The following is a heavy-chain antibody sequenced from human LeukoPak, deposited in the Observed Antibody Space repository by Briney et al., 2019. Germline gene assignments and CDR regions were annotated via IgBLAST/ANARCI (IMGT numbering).Heavy chain of an antibody. Sequence: VASVKVSCKASGFTFTSSAVQWVRQARGQRLEWIGWIVVGSGNTNYAQKFQERVTITRDMSTSTAYMELSSLRSEDTAVYYCARDNKITIFGVVTLGGYFDYWGQGTLVTVSS. J-gene: IGHJ4*02. V-gene: IGHV1-58*01. CDR1: GFTFTSSA. CDR3: ARDNKITIFGVVTLGGYFDY. D-gene: IGHD3-3*01. CDR2: IVVGSGNT.